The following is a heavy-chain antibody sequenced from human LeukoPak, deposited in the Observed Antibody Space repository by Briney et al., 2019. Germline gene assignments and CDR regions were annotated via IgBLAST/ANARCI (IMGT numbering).Heavy chain of an antibody. D-gene: IGHD3-22*01. V-gene: IGHV4-61*08. CDR1: GGSVSRGGYY. Sequence: PSETLSLTCTVSGGSVSRGGYYWSWIRQPPGKGLEWIGYIYYSGSTNYNPSLKSRVTISVDTSKNQFSLKLSSVTAADTAVYYCARDGSYDSSPYYFDYWGQGTLVTVSS. CDR3: ARDGSYDSSPYYFDY. CDR2: IYYSGST. J-gene: IGHJ4*02.